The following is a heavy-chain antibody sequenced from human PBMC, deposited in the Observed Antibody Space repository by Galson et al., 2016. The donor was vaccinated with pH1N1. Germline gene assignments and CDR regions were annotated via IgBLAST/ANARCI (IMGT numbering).Heavy chain of an antibody. CDR2: MNPYSGAT. V-gene: IGHV1-8*01. CDR3: ARVRSHEAMSGTLLY. Sequence: SVKVSCKASEYSFTSYDINWVRQATGQGPEWMGWMNPYSGATGYSEKFQGRVTITADKSTTPVYMHLTSLRPEDTAVYYCARVRSHEAMSGTLLYWGQGTLVTVSS. J-gene: IGHJ4*02. D-gene: IGHD2-15*01. CDR1: EYSFTSYD.